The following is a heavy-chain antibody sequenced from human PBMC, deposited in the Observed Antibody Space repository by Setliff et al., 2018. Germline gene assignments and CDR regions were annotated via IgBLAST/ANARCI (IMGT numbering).Heavy chain of an antibody. V-gene: IGHV3-20*04. CDR3: TRFGRDDIGI. J-gene: IGHJ3*02. CDR1: GFTVSSNY. D-gene: IGHD5-12*01. Sequence: GGSLRLSCAASGFTVSSNYMSWVRQAPGKGLEWVPTINWDGKTTAYADSVKGRFTISRDNANRFLYLHMNSLRADDTALYYCTRFGRDDIGIWGQGTMVTVSS. CDR2: INWDGKTT.